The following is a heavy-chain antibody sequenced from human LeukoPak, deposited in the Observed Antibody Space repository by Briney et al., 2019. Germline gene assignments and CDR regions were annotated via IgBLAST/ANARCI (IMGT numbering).Heavy chain of an antibody. J-gene: IGHJ5*02. D-gene: IGHD2-2*01. V-gene: IGHV1-2*02. CDR3: ARGGIVVVPAAIAPFDP. CDR2: INPNSGGT. Sequence: ASMKVSCKASGYTFTGYYMHWVRQAPGQGLEWMGWINPNSGGTNYAQKFQGRVTMTRDTSISTAYMELSRLRSDDTAVYYCARGGIVVVPAAIAPFDPWGQGTLVTVSS. CDR1: GYTFTGYY.